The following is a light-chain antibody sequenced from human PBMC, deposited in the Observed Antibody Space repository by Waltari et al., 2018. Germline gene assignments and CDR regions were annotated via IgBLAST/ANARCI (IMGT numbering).Light chain of an antibody. Sequence: QSALTQPRSVSGSPGQSGTISCTGTSSDVGGYNYVSWYQQHPGKAPKFMIYDVNKRPSGVPDRFSGSKSGNTASLTISGLQAEDEADYYCCSYAGSYTFVFGGGTKLTVL. CDR2: DVN. CDR3: CSYAGSYTFV. V-gene: IGLV2-11*01. CDR1: SSDVGGYNY. J-gene: IGLJ2*01.